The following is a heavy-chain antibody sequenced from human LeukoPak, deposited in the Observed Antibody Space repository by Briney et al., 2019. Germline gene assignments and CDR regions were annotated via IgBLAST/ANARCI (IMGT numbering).Heavy chain of an antibody. CDR1: GFTFITYS. D-gene: IGHD3-22*01. Sequence: GGSLRLSCAASGFTFITYSMNWVRQAPGKGLEWVSSISSRSSYIYYADSVKGRFTISRDNAKNSLCLQMNSLRAEDTAVYYCAREDYYDSSGYYPGAFDIWGQGTMVTVSS. CDR2: ISSRSSYI. CDR3: AREDYYDSSGYYPGAFDI. V-gene: IGHV3-21*01. J-gene: IGHJ3*02.